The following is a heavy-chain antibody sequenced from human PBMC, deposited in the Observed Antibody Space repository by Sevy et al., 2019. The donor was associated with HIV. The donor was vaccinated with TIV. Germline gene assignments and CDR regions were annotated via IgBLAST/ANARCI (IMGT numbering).Heavy chain of an antibody. J-gene: IGHJ4*02. V-gene: IGHV3-30-3*01. Sequence: GGSLRLSCAASGFTFSNIAMHWVRQAPGKGLEWVAITSYDGSSNYYADSVKGRFTISRDNSKHTLYLQMNSLTVEDTAVYYCATDDRDNSGYHFTYWGQGTLVTVSS. CDR1: GFTFSNIA. CDR2: TSYDGSSN. CDR3: ATDDRDNSGYHFTY. D-gene: IGHD3-22*01.